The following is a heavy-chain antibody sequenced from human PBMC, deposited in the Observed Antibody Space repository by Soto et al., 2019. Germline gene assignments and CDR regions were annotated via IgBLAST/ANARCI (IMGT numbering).Heavy chain of an antibody. J-gene: IGHJ6*02. Sequence: PGGSLRLSCAASGLTFSSYSMNWVRQAPGKGLEWVSSISSSSSYIYYADSVKGRFTISRDNAKNSLYLQMNSLRAEDTAVYYCARDQGRDIVVVVAAPYYYYGMDVWGQGTTVTVSS. CDR2: ISSSSSYI. CDR3: ARDQGRDIVVVVAAPYYYYGMDV. D-gene: IGHD2-15*01. CDR1: GLTFSSYS. V-gene: IGHV3-21*01.